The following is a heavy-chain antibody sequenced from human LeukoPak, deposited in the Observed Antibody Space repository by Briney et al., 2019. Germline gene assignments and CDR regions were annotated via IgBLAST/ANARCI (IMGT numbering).Heavy chain of an antibody. V-gene: IGHV1-69*05. CDR3: ATQDQLRITMIPAQGGPGYYFMDV. CDR1: GGTFSSYA. Sequence: SVKVSCKASGGTFSSYAISWVRQAPGQGLEWMGGIIPIFGTANYAQKFQGRVTITTDESTSTAYMELSSLRSEDTAVYYCATQDQLRITMIPAQGGPGYYFMDVWGKGTTVTVSS. CDR2: IIPIFGTA. J-gene: IGHJ6*03. D-gene: IGHD3-22*01.